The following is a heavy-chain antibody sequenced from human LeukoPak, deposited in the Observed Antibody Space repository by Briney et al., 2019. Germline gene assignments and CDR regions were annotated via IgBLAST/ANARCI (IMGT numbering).Heavy chain of an antibody. CDR2: INHSGST. Sequence: SETLSLTCAVYGGSFSGYHWSWIRQPPGKGLEWIGEINHSGSTNYNPSLKSRVTISVDTSKNQFSLKLSSVTAADTAVYYCARGHGSGSYYTPYFDYWGQGTLVTVSS. CDR3: ARGHGSGSYYTPYFDY. CDR1: GGSFSGYH. J-gene: IGHJ4*02. V-gene: IGHV4-34*01. D-gene: IGHD3-10*01.